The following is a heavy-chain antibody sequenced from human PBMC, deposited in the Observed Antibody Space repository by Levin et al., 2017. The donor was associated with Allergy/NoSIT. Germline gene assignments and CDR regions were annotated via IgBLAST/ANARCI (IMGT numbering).Heavy chain of an antibody. D-gene: IGHD6-6*01. CDR1: GGSFSGYY. CDR3: ASGPLYSSSSGGWFDP. Sequence: SQTLSLTCAVYGGSFSGYYWSWIRQPPGKGLEWIGEINHSGSTNYNPSLKSRVTISVDTSKNQFSLKLSSVTAADTAVYYCASGPLYSSSSGGWFDPWGQGTLVTVSS. CDR2: INHSGST. V-gene: IGHV4-34*01. J-gene: IGHJ5*02.